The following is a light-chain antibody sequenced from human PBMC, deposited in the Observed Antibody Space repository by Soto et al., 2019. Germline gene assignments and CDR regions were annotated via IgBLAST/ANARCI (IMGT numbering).Light chain of an antibody. CDR3: GSFAGPVWV. J-gene: IGLJ3*02. Sequence: QSVLTQPPSASGSPGQSVTISCTGTSSDIGGYDHVSWYRQDPGKAPKVMIYEVTKRPSGVPDRSSGSKAGNTASLTVFGLQAEDEANYYYGSFAGPVWVFGGGTKLTVL. CDR1: SSDIGGYDH. CDR2: EVT. V-gene: IGLV2-8*01.